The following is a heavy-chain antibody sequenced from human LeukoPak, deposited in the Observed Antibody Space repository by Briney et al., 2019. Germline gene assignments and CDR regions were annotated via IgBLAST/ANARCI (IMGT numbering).Heavy chain of an antibody. CDR2: INHSGST. Sequence: SETLSLTCAVYGGSFSGYYWSWIRQPPGKGLEWIGEINHSGSTNYNPSLKSRVTISVDTSKNQFSLKLSSVTAADTAVYYCATSYSSGNFDYWGQGTLVTVS. CDR1: GGSFSGYY. V-gene: IGHV4-34*01. J-gene: IGHJ4*02. D-gene: IGHD3-22*01. CDR3: ATSYSSGNFDY.